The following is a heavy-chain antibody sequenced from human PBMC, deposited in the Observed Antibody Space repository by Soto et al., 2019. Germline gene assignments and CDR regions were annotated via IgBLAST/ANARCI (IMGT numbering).Heavy chain of an antibody. CDR2: IIPIFGTA. Sequence: SVKVSCKASGGTFSSYAISWVRQAPGQGLEWMGGIIPIFGTANYAQKFQGRVTITADESTSTAYMELSSLRSEDTAVYYCARDRITMIVVALDHDAFDIWGQGTMVTVSS. CDR3: ARDRITMIVVALDHDAFDI. V-gene: IGHV1-69*13. J-gene: IGHJ3*02. CDR1: GGTFSSYA. D-gene: IGHD3-22*01.